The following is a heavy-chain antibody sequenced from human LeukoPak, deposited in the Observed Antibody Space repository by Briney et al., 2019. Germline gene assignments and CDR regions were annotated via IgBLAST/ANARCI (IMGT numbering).Heavy chain of an antibody. CDR3: ARATGWFGELHTSYYFDY. Sequence: GGSLRLSCAASGFTVSSNYMSWVRQAPGKGLEWVSVIYSGGSTYCADSVKGRFTISRDNSKNTLYLQMNSLRAEDTAVYYCARATGWFGELHTSYYFDYWGQGTLVTVSS. D-gene: IGHD3-10*01. J-gene: IGHJ4*02. CDR2: IYSGGST. CDR1: GFTVSSNY. V-gene: IGHV3-53*01.